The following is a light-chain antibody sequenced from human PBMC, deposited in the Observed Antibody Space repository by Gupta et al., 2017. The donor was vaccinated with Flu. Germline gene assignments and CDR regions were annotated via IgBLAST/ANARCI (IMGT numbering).Light chain of an antibody. CDR3: YDATGNIWV. J-gene: IGLJ3*02. CDR1: TLAKKY. Sequence: SFELTQPSSVSVSPGQTAKITCSGDTLAKKYARRFQQKPAQAPVLVIYKDSERPAGIPERVSGSSSATTVTMTIRGAQLEDEYYYHCYDATGNIWVFGGGTKLTVL. CDR2: KDS. V-gene: IGLV3-27*01.